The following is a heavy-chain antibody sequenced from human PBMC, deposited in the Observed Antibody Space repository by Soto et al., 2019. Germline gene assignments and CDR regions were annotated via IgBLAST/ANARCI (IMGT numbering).Heavy chain of an antibody. CDR1: GGSISSYY. D-gene: IGHD6-13*01. CDR3: ARDSASSSWYDNWFDP. J-gene: IGHJ5*02. V-gene: IGHV4-59*01. Sequence: SETLSLTCTVSGGSISSYYWSWIRQPPGKGLEWIGYIYYSGSTNYNPSLKSRVTISVDTSKNQFSLKLSSVTAADTAMYYCARDSASSSWYDNWFDPWGQGTLVTVSS. CDR2: IYYSGST.